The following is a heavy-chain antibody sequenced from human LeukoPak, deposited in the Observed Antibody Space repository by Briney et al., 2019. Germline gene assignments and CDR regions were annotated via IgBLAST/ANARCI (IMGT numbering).Heavy chain of an antibody. D-gene: IGHD2-8*01. CDR2: IIPIFGTA. V-gene: IGHV1-69*05. J-gene: IGHJ4*02. Sequence: TVKVSCKASGGTFSSYAISWVRQAPGQGLEWMGGIIPIFGTANYAQKFQGRVTITTDESTSTAYMELSSLRSEDTAVYYCARDRCTNGVCYTYYFDYWGQGTLVTVSS. CDR1: GGTFSSYA. CDR3: ARDRCTNGVCYTYYFDY.